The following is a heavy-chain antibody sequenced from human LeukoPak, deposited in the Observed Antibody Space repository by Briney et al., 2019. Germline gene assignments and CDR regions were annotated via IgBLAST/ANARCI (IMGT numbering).Heavy chain of an antibody. CDR1: GYTFTTYG. CDR2: INTYNGNT. V-gene: IGHV1-18*01. J-gene: IGHJ4*02. D-gene: IGHD4-23*01. Sequence: ASVKVSCKASGYTFTTYGISWVRQAPGQALEWMGWINTYNGNTNYAQKLQGRVTMTTDTSTSTAYMDLRSLRSDDTAVYYCARDTVGTDYWGQGTLVTVSS. CDR3: ARDTVGTDY.